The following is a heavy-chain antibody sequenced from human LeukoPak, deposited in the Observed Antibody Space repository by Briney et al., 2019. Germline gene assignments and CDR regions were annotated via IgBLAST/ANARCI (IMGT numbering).Heavy chain of an antibody. Sequence: GGSLRLSCAASGFTFGSYAMSWVRQAPGKGLEWVSAISGSGGSTYYADSVKGRFTISRDNSKNTLYLQMNSLRAEDTAVYYCANNGVGIPFDPWGQGTLVTVSS. D-gene: IGHD1-14*01. CDR1: GFTFGSYA. J-gene: IGHJ5*02. CDR3: ANNGVGIPFDP. V-gene: IGHV3-23*01. CDR2: ISGSGGST.